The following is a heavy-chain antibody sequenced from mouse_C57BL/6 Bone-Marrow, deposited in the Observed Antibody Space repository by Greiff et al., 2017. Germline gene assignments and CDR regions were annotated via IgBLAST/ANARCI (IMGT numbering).Heavy chain of an antibody. Sequence: QLQQPGAELVMPGASVKLSCKASGYTFTSYWMHWVKQRPGQGLEWIGEIDPSDSYTNYNQKFKGKSTLTVDKSSSTAYMQLSSLTSEDSAVYYCARMGRVAYWGQGTLVTVSA. CDR2: IDPSDSYT. CDR1: GYTFTSYW. V-gene: IGHV1-69*01. CDR3: ARMGRVAY. D-gene: IGHD4-1*01. J-gene: IGHJ3*01.